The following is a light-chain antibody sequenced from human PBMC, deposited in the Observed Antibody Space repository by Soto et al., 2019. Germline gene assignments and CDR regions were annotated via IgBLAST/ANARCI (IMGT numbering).Light chain of an antibody. CDR1: QSVSSNY. CDR3: QQYGSSPWT. V-gene: IGKV3-20*01. Sequence: EIVLTQSPGTLSLSPGEGATLSCRASQSVSSNYLAWYQQKPGQAPRLLIYGASSRATGIPDRFSGSGSGTYFILTISRLEPEDFAVFYCQQYGSSPWTFGQGTKVEIK. CDR2: GAS. J-gene: IGKJ1*01.